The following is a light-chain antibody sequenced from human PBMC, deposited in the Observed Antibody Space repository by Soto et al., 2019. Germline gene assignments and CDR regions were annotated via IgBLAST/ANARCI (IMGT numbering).Light chain of an antibody. CDR2: EVS. V-gene: IGLV2-8*01. CDR3: SSYAGSNNVL. J-gene: IGLJ2*01. CDR1: SSDVGTYKY. Sequence: QAVVTQPLSASGSPGQSVTISCTGTSSDVGTYKYVSWYQQHPGKAPKLMIYEVSKRPSGVPDRFSASKSGNTASLTVSGLQAEDEADYYCSSYAGSNNVLFGGGTKVTVL.